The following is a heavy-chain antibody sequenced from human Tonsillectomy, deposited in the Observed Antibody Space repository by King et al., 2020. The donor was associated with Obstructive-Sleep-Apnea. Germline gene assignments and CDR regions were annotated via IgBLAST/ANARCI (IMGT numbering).Heavy chain of an antibody. J-gene: IGHJ6*02. CDR3: ARGRGYCSSTSCYEIYGMDV. Sequence: VQLVESGGGLVKPGGSLRLSCAASGFTFSDYYMSWIRQAPGKGLEWVSYISSRGSTIYDADSVKGRVTISRDNAKNSLYLQMHSLKAEDTAVYYCARGRGYCSSTSCYEIYGMDVWGQGTTVTVSS. CDR2: ISSRGSTI. V-gene: IGHV3-11*01. CDR1: GFTFSDYY. D-gene: IGHD2-2*01.